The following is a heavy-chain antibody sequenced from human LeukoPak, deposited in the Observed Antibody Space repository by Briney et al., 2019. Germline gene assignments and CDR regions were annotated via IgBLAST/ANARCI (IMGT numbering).Heavy chain of an antibody. CDR1: GFTFSSYW. CDR3: ARDYYDFWSGYYNTEYNWFDP. D-gene: IGHD3-3*01. V-gene: IGHV3-74*01. J-gene: IGHJ5*02. Sequence: PGGSLRLSCAASGFTFSSYWMHWVRQAPGKGLVWVSRINSDGSSTSYADSVKGRFTISRDNAKNTLYLQMNSLRAEATAVYYCARDYYDFWSGYYNTEYNWFDPWGQGTLVTVSS. CDR2: INSDGSST.